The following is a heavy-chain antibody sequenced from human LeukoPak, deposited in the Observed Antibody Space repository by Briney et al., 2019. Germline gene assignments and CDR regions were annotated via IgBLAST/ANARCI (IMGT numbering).Heavy chain of an antibody. CDR2: MYYSGST. CDR3: ASPLN. V-gene: IGHV4-39*01. CDR1: GGSISSSSYY. J-gene: IGHJ4*02. Sequence: SETLSLTCTVSGGSISSSSYYWGWIRQPPGKGLEWIGSMYYSGSTYYNPSLKSRVTISVDTSKNQFSLKLSSVTAADTAVYYCASPLNWGQGTLVTVSS.